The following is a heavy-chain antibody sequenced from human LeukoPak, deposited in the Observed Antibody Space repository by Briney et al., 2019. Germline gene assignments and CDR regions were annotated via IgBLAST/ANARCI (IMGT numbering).Heavy chain of an antibody. Sequence: GGSLRLSCAASGFTFSSYWMHWVRQAPGKGLVWVSRINSDGSSTSYADSVKGRFTISRDNAKNTLYLQMNSLRAEDTAVYYCAKLGSSGWYHFDYWGQGTLVTVSS. D-gene: IGHD6-19*01. J-gene: IGHJ4*02. CDR3: AKLGSSGWYHFDY. CDR2: INSDGSST. V-gene: IGHV3-74*01. CDR1: GFTFSSYW.